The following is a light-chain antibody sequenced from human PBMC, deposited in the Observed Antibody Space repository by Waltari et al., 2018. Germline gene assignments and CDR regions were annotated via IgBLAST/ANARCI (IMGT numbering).Light chain of an antibody. V-gene: IGLV1-51*02. Sequence: HSVFPHPPSVPAAPGQPFTIPCSGRSSELGMVYVASYQQLPGTAPKLLIQENNERPSGIPDRFSGSKSGTSATLDITGLQTGDEAVYYCATWDSSLSAGVFGGGTKLTVL. J-gene: IGLJ2*01. CDR2: ENN. CDR3: ATWDSSLSAGV. CDR1: SSELGMVY.